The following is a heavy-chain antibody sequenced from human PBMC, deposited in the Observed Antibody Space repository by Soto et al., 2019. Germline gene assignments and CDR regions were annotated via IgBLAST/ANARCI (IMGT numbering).Heavy chain of an antibody. D-gene: IGHD3-22*01. CDR3: ARGNYYDKSGDVANYFDA. CDR2: IHKSGTT. V-gene: IGHV4-59*01. CDR1: GGSISSFY. Sequence: LSLTCSVSGGSISSFYWSWIRQAPGKGLEWIGFIHKSGTTHANPSVRTRVTISVDSANYQFSLKMRSVTAADTAVYYCARGNYYDKSGDVANYFDAWGQGTLVTVSS. J-gene: IGHJ4*02.